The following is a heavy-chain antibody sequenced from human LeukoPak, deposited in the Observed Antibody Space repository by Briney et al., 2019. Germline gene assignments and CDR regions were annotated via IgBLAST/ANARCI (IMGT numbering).Heavy chain of an antibody. Sequence: SVKVSCKASGGTFRTYSVTWVRQAPGQGLEWMGGIIPIFGTPNYAQKFQGRVKVTTDDATGTAYMELSSLVSEDTAIYYCARVDRYHFYLDVWGKGTPVTVSS. CDR1: GGTFRTYS. V-gene: IGHV1-69*05. CDR2: IIPIFGTP. CDR3: ARVDRYHFYLDV. J-gene: IGHJ6*03.